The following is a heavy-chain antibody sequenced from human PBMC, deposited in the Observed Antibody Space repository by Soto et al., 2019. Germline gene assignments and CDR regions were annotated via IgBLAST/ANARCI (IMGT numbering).Heavy chain of an antibody. CDR2: ISPSGGRT. CDR1: GYTFSSYH. CDR3: AREGVQGGLDV. V-gene: IGHV1-46*04. D-gene: IGHD2-8*01. Sequence: QVQLVQSGAEVKKPGASAKVSCKASGYTFSSYHIHWVRQAPGQGPEWMGMISPSGGRTTYAQKLQSRLSMTRDTSTSTVYMELSSLRSEDTAVYCCAREGVQGGLDVWGQGTTVTVSS. J-gene: IGHJ6*02.